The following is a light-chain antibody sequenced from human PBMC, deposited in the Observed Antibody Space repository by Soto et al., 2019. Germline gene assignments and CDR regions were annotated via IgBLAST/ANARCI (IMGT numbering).Light chain of an antibody. J-gene: IGLJ3*02. V-gene: IGLV1-47*01. CDR1: RSNIGSHS. CDR3: ATWDDSLSGRV. CDR2: RSN. Sequence: QSVLNQQHSASGTPGQRVTISCSGSRSNIGSHSAYWYQQLPGTAPKLLIYRSNQRPSGVPDRFSGSKSGTSASLDISGIRSEDEADYYCATWDDSLSGRVFGGGTKLTVL.